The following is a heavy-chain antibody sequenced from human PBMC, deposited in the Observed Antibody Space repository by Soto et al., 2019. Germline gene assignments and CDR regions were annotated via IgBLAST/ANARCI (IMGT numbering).Heavy chain of an antibody. J-gene: IGHJ4*02. CDR2: ISKSDYT. D-gene: IGHD2-2*01. CDR3: AREDSIVIPAVSDF. V-gene: IGHV3-21*01. Sequence: GGSLRLSCTVSGFAFSNYGINWVRQAPGKGLEWVSSISKSDYTYYSDSVKGRFTISRDNAKNSVSLQMNTLRVEDTAVYYCAREDSIVIPAVSDFWGQGTMVTVSS. CDR1: GFAFSNYG.